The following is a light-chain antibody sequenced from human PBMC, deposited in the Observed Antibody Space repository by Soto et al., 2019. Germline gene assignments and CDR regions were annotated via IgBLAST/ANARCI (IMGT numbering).Light chain of an antibody. J-gene: IGLJ7*01. CDR1: SSDVGGYNY. CDR2: DVN. Sequence: QPVLTQPRSVSGSPGQSVTISCTGTSSDVGGYNYVSWYQQHPGKAPKLMIYDVNKRPSGVPDRFSGSKSGNTASLTISGLQAEDEADYYCCSYAGSLAVFGGGTQLTVL. CDR3: CSYAGSLAV. V-gene: IGLV2-11*01.